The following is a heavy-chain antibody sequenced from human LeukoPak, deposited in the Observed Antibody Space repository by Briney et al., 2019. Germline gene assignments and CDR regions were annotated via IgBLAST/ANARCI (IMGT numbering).Heavy chain of an antibody. J-gene: IGHJ4*02. CDR3: VRHAGMTLVSFYFDF. Sequence: SETLSLTCSVPGASINRNYYYWGWIRQPPGKGLEWIASIYYTGNTYYHPSLRSRVAISVDTSVNQFSLQLNSVTAADTAVYYCVRHAGMTLVSFYFDFWGQGTLVTASS. V-gene: IGHV4-39*01. CDR2: IYYTGNT. D-gene: IGHD5/OR15-5a*01. CDR1: GASINRNYYY.